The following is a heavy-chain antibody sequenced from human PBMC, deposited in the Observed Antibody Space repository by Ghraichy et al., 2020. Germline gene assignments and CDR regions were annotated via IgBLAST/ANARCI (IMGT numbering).Heavy chain of an antibody. CDR2: IIPIFGTA. CDR3: ARFDYGDSPVGLDY. CDR1: GGTFSSYA. J-gene: IGHJ4*02. Sequence: SVKVSCKASGGTFSSYAISWVRQAPGQGLEWMGGIIPIFGTANYAQKFQGRVTITADESTSTAYMELSSLRSEDTAVYYCARFDYGDSPVGLDYWGQGTLVTVSS. D-gene: IGHD4-17*01. V-gene: IGHV1-69*13.